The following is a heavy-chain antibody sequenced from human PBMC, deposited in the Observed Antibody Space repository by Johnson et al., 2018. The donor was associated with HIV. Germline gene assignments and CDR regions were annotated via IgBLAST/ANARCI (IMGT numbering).Heavy chain of an antibody. J-gene: IGHJ3*02. CDR3: ARRSGYAFDI. Sequence: QVQLVESGGGVVQPGRSLRLSCAASGFTFSTYDMHWVRQAPGKGLEWVAVISYDGATKYYADSVKGRFTISRDNAKNSLSLQMNSLRVEDTAVYYCARRSGYAFDIWGQGTMVTVSS. CDR2: ISYDGATK. CDR1: GFTFSTYD. V-gene: IGHV3-30-3*01. D-gene: IGHD1-1*01.